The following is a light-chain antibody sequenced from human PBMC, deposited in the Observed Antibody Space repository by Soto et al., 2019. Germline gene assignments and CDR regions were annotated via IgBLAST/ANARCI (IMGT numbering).Light chain of an antibody. CDR1: SSDVGGYNY. Sequence: QSALTQPASVSGSPGQSITISCTGTSSDVGGYNYVSWYQQHPGKAPKLMSYDVSNRPSGVSNRFSGSKSGNTASLTISGLQAEDEADYYCSSYTSSSTYVVFGGGTKLTVL. V-gene: IGLV2-14*01. CDR3: SSYTSSSTYVV. CDR2: DVS. J-gene: IGLJ2*01.